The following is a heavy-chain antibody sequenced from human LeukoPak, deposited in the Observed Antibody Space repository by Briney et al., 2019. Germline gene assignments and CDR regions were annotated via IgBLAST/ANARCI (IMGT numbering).Heavy chain of an antibody. CDR3: ARTTMGRDGYNPREDLDY. J-gene: IGHJ4*02. CDR2: IIPIFGTA. CDR1: GGTFSSYA. V-gene: IGHV1-69*05. D-gene: IGHD5-24*01. Sequence: ASVKVSCKASGGTFSSYAISWVRQAPGQGLEWEGRIIPIFGTANYAQKFQGRVTITTDESTSTAYMELSSLRSEDTAVYYCARTTMGRDGYNPREDLDYWGQGTLVTVSS.